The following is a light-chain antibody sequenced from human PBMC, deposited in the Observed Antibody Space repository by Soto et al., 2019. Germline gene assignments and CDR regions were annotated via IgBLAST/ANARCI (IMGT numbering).Light chain of an antibody. CDR2: ATS. CDR1: QDIRSY. J-gene: IGKJ1*01. Sequence: DIQMTQSPSSLSASVGDRVSITCRASQDIRSYLNWYQQKPGKAPELLIYATSNLQSGAPPRFSASGPGTDFTLTNSSLQPEDFATYYCQQGYSTQWKSGKGTKVEI. V-gene: IGKV1-39*01. CDR3: QQGYSTQWK.